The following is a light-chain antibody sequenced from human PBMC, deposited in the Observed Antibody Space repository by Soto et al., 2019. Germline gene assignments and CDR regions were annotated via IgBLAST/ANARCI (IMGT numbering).Light chain of an antibody. CDR3: QHSDNWPWT. Sequence: EIVMTQSPATLSVSPGESATLSCRASQSVTGDLAWYQQKPGQAPRLLIYRASTRAAGIPARFSGSGSGTDFTLTISSLQSEDSAVYYCQHSDNWPWTFGQGTNLEIK. CDR1: QSVTGD. V-gene: IGKV3-15*01. J-gene: IGKJ1*01. CDR2: RAS.